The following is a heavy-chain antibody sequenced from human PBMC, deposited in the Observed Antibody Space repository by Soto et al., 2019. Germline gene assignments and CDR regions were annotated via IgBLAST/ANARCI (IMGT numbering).Heavy chain of an antibody. CDR2: INHSGST. D-gene: IGHD6-19*01. Sequence: SETLSLTCAVYGGSFSGYYWSWIRQPPGKGLEWIGEINHSGSTNYNPSLKSRVTISVDTSKNQFSLKLSSVTAADTAVYYCARVRSSGWYPHWFDPWGQGTLVTVS. V-gene: IGHV4-34*01. J-gene: IGHJ5*02. CDR3: ARVRSSGWYPHWFDP. CDR1: GGSFSGYY.